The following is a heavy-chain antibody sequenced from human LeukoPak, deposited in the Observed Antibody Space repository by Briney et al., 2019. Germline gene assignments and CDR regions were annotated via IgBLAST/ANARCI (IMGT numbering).Heavy chain of an antibody. J-gene: IGHJ4*02. CDR1: GGSISSYY. CDR2: IYYSGST. CDR3: ARGGGTAMVIFPDY. V-gene: IGHV4-59*01. D-gene: IGHD5-18*01. Sequence: SETLSLTCTVSGGSISSYYWSWIRQPPGKGLEWIGYIYYSGSTNYNPSLKSRVTISVDTSKNQFSLKLSSVTAADTAVYYCARGGGTAMVIFPDYWGQGTLVTVSS.